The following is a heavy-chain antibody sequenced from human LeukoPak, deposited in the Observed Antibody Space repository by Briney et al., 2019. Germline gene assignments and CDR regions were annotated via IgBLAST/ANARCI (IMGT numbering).Heavy chain of an antibody. J-gene: IGHJ4*02. CDR3: ARVFDS. Sequence: PSETLSLTCTVSGGSVYTSDYYWGWVRQPPGKGPEWIGDIFYTGKTNYNPSLKSRVSISIDTSKNLFSLKLTSVTAADTAVYYCARVFDSWGQGTLVTVSS. V-gene: IGHV4-39*07. CDR2: IFYTGKT. CDR1: GGSVYTSDYY.